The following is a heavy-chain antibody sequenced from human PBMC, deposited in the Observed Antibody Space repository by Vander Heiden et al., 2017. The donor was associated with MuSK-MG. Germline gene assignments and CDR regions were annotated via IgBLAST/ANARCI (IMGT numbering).Heavy chain of an antibody. V-gene: IGHV1-69*12. D-gene: IGHD3-3*01. CDR2: IIPIFGTA. J-gene: IGHJ3*02. CDR3: ATTICGVAGAFDI. CDR1: GGPFSSYA. Sequence: QFQLVQSGAGVRRPGPSVRVSCKASGGPFSSYAISWVRQAPGQGLEWMGGIIPIFGTANYAQKFQGRVTITADESTSTAYMELSSLRSEDTAVYYCATTICGVAGAFDIWGQGTMVTVSS.